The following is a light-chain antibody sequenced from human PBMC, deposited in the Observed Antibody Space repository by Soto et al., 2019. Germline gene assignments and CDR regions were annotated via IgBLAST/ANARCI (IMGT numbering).Light chain of an antibody. CDR2: DAS. V-gene: IGKV3-11*01. CDR3: QQRSNWPPT. J-gene: IGKJ5*01. Sequence: EIVMTQSPETLSVSPGERATLSCRASQSVSSNLAWYQQKPGQAPRLLIYDASNRATGIPARSSGSGSGTDFTLTISSLEPEDFAVYYCQQRSNWPPTFGQGTRLEI. CDR1: QSVSSN.